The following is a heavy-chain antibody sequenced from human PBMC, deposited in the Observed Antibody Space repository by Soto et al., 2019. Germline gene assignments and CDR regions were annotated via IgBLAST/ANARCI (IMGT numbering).Heavy chain of an antibody. CDR3: ARGSAGYISSWYYFDY. V-gene: IGHV3-23*01. CDR2: ISGIGGST. D-gene: IGHD6-13*01. J-gene: IGHJ4*02. CDR1: GFTFTDYA. Sequence: EVQLLESGGGLVQPGGSLRLTCAASGFTFTDYALSRVRQAPGKGLEWGAIISGIGGSTYLADSVKGRVSISRDNSKNTVSLLMNSLRAEDTAVYFCARGSAGYISSWYYFDYWGRGTLVTVSS.